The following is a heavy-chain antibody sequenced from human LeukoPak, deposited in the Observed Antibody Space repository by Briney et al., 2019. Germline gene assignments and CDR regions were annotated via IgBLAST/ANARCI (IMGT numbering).Heavy chain of an antibody. V-gene: IGHV1-18*01. CDR3: ARDRENYDFWSGYYGEMDV. CDR2: ISAYNGNT. Sequence: ASVKVSCKASGYTFTSYGISWVRQAPGQGLEWMGWISAYNGNTNYAQKLQGRVTMTTDTSTSTAYMELRSLRSDDTAVYYCARDRENYDFWSGYYGEMDVWGKGTTVTVSS. J-gene: IGHJ6*04. CDR1: GYTFTSYG. D-gene: IGHD3-3*01.